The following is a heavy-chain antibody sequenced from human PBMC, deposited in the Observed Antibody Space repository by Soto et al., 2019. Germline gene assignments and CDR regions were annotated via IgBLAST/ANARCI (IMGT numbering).Heavy chain of an antibody. D-gene: IGHD5-12*01. CDR3: ASDAGFGYGRHMDV. CDR1: GFTFSSYG. J-gene: IGHJ6*03. CDR2: IWYDGSNK. Sequence: QVQLVESGGGVVQPGRSLRLSCAASGFTFSSYGTHWVRQAPGKGLEWVAVIWYDGSNKYYADSVKGRFTISRDNSKNTLYLQMNSLRAEDTAVYYCASDAGFGYGRHMDVWGKGTTVTVSS. V-gene: IGHV3-33*01.